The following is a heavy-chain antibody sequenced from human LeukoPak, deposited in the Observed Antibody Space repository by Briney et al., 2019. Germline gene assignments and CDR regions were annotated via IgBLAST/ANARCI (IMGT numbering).Heavy chain of an antibody. D-gene: IGHD7-27*01. V-gene: IGHV4-34*01. CDR1: GGSFSGYY. J-gene: IGHJ4*02. CDR3: ARDAKLGIRTYFDY. CDR2: MNHSGST. Sequence: SETLSLTCAVYGGSFSGYYWSWIRQPPGKGLEWIGEMNHSGSTNYNPSLKSRVTISVDTSKNQFSLKLSSVTAADTAVYYCARDAKLGIRTYFDYWGQGTLVTVSS.